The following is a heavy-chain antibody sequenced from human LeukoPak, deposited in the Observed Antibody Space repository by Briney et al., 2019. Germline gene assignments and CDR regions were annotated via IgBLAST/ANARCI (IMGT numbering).Heavy chain of an antibody. J-gene: IGHJ4*02. V-gene: IGHV4-59*07. CDR1: GGSISSYY. D-gene: IGHD3-22*01. CDR2: IYYSGST. CDR3: AGTYYYDSSGYFDY. Sequence: PSDTLSLTCTVSGGSISSYYWIWLRQPPGKGLEGIGYIYYSGSTNYNPSLKSRVIISVDTSKNQFSLKLSSVTAADTAVYYCAGTYYYDSSGYFDYWGQGTLVTVSS.